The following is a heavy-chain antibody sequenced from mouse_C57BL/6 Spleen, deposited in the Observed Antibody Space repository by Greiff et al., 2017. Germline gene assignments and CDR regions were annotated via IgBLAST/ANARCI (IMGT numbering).Heavy chain of an antibody. CDR1: GYTFTSYW. Sequence: VKLMESGTELVKPGASVKLSCKASGYTFTSYWMHWVKQRPGQGLEWIGNINPSNGGTNYNEKFKSKATLTVDKSSSTAYMQLSSLKSEDSAVYYCAREADSSGYRGFAYWGQGTLVTVSA. D-gene: IGHD3-2*02. J-gene: IGHJ3*01. CDR3: AREADSSGYRGFAY. CDR2: INPSNGGT. V-gene: IGHV1-53*01.